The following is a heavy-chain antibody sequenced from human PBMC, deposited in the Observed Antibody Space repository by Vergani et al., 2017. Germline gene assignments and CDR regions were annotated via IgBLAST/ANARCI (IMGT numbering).Heavy chain of an antibody. J-gene: IGHJ6*02. CDR2: IIPILGIA. D-gene: IGHD2-2*01. Sequence: QVQLVQSGAEVKKPGSSVKVSCKASGGTFSSYTISWVRQAPGQGLEWMGRIIPILGIANYAQKFQGRVTITADKSTRTAYMELSSLRSEDTAVYYCARNRGYCSSTSSPIESYGMDVGGQGTTVTVSS. V-gene: IGHV1-69*02. CDR1: GGTFSSYT. CDR3: ARNRGYCSSTSSPIESYGMDV.